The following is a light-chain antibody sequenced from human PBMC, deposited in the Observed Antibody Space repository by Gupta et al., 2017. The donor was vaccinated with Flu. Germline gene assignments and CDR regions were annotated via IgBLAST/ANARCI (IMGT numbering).Light chain of an antibody. CDR1: NSNIGRNT. Sequence: QSLLTHPPSSSGTPGPRVTITYPGSNSNIGRNTLSWYQQLPGAAPKLIIQNDNQRPSGVPVRFSGSKAGTSASLTISGLQSEDEGDFYCATWDDSLNGPVFGGGTRLTVL. CDR3: ATWDDSLNGPV. J-gene: IGLJ3*02. CDR2: NDN. V-gene: IGLV1-44*01.